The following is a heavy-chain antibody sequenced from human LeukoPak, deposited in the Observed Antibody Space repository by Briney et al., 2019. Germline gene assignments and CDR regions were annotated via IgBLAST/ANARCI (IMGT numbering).Heavy chain of an antibody. CDR3: ARDDSGRSSGYFEFYHGMDV. CDR2: IYNSGSA. V-gene: IGHV4-61*08. CDR1: GGSISSGGYY. D-gene: IGHD6-19*01. Sequence: SETLSLTCTVSGGSISSGGYYWSWIRQHPGKGLEWIGYIYNSGSANYNPSLKSRITMSVDTSKNQFSLKLSSVTAADTAVYYCARDDSGRSSGYFEFYHGMDVRGQGTTVTVSS. J-gene: IGHJ6*02.